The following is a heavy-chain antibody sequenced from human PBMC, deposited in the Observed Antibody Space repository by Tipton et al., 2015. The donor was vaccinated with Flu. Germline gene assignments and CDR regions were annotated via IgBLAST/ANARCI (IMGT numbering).Heavy chain of an antibody. CDR2: IYPGDSDS. CDR1: GYSFSNYW. V-gene: IGHV5-51*03. D-gene: IGHD3-22*01. Sequence: QLVQSGAELKEPGESLKISCKGSGYSFSNYWIAWVRQTPGKGLEWLGIIYPGDSDSKYSPSFLGQVTFSADKSISTTYLQWSSLKASDTAIYYCARILRECSGYGSFGHWGQGTLVSVSS. CDR3: ARILRECSGYGSFGH. J-gene: IGHJ5*02.